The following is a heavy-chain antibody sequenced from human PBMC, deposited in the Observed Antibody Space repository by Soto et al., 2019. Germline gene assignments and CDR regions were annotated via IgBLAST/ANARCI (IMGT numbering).Heavy chain of an antibody. V-gene: IGHV3-30-3*01. CDR1: GFTFSSYA. J-gene: IGHJ4*02. CDR2: ISYDGSNK. CDR3: ERDPAFTYYYDSSGFDY. D-gene: IGHD3-22*01. Sequence: QVQLVESGGGVVQPGRSLRLSCAASGFTFSSYAMHWVRQAPGKGLEWVAVISYDGSNKYYADSVKGRFTISRDNSKNTLYLQMNSLRAEDTAVYYCERDPAFTYYYDSSGFDYWGQGTLVTVSS.